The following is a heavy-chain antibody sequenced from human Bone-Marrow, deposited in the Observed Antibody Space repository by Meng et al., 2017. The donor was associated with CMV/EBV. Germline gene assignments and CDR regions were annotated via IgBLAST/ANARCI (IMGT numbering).Heavy chain of an antibody. CDR1: GYTFTGYY. J-gene: IGHJ6*02. V-gene: IGHV1-2*02. Sequence: ASVKVSCKASGYTFTGYYMHWVRQAPGQGLEWMGWINPNSGGTNYAQKFQGRVTMTRDTSISTAYMELSRLRSDDTAVYYCAREGFLEWLPQYGMAVWGQGPTVTGSS. D-gene: IGHD3-3*01. CDR2: INPNSGGT. CDR3: AREGFLEWLPQYGMAV.